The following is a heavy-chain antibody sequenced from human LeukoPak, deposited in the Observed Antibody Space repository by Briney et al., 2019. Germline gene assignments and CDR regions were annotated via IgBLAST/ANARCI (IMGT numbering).Heavy chain of an antibody. CDR3: ARDGRYNLNYADY. J-gene: IGHJ4*02. CDR2: FYSPGST. Sequence: GGSLRLSCAASGFTVTTKSMAWVRQAPGRGLEWVSVFYSPGSTYYADSVHGRFTISRDNSLNTLFLQMNSLRVEDTAVYYCARDGRYNLNYADYWGQGTLVTVSS. D-gene: IGHD1-20*01. CDR1: GFTVTTKS. V-gene: IGHV3-53*01.